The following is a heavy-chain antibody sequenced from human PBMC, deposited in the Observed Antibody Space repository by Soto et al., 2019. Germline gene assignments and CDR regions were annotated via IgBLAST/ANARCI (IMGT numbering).Heavy chain of an antibody. Sequence: GSLGLACAASGITFSSDAMSWVRQAPGEGLEWVSAISGSGDSTSYADSVKGRFTISRDNSKDTLYLQMNSLRAEDTAVYFCAKAFGYSSTWYARNWFDPWGQGTLVTVSS. CDR1: GITFSSDA. CDR3: AKAFGYSSTWYARNWFDP. V-gene: IGHV3-23*01. CDR2: ISGSGDST. J-gene: IGHJ5*02. D-gene: IGHD6-13*01.